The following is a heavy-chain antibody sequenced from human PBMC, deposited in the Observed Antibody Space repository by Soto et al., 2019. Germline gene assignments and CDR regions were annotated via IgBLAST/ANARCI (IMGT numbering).Heavy chain of an antibody. J-gene: IGHJ4*02. V-gene: IGHV4-59*01. CDR1: GGSISSYY. CDR3: ASGYDILTGYKTLFDY. Sequence: SETLYLTCTVSGGSISSYYWSWIRQPPGKGLEWIGYIYYSGSTNYNPSLKSRVTISVDTSKNQFSLKLSSVTAADTAVYYCASGYDILTGYKTLFDYWGQGTLVTVSS. CDR2: IYYSGST. D-gene: IGHD3-9*01.